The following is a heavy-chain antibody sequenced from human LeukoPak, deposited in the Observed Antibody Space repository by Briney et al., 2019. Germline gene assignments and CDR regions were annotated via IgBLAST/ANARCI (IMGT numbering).Heavy chain of an antibody. J-gene: IGHJ6*04. Sequence: PGGSLRLSCAASGFTVSSNYMSWVRQAPGKGLEWVSVIYSGGSTYYADSVKGRFTISRDNSKNTLYLQMNSLRAEDTAVYYCARSGIGYCTNGVCLEGLDVWGKGTTVTVSS. CDR1: GFTVSSNY. CDR2: IYSGGST. CDR3: ARSGIGYCTNGVCLEGLDV. V-gene: IGHV3-53*01. D-gene: IGHD2-8*01.